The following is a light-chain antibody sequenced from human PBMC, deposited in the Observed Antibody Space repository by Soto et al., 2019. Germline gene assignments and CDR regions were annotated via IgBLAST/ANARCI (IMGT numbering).Light chain of an antibody. V-gene: IGLV1-44*01. CDR1: SSNIGSNS. J-gene: IGLJ1*01. CDR2: SNN. Sequence: QSVLTQPPSASGTPGQRVTISCSGSSSNIGSNSVNWYQQLPGAAPKLLIYSNNQRPSGVPDRFSGSKSGTSASLAISGLQSEDEADYYCAAWDDSLNGREVFGTGTKVTGL. CDR3: AAWDDSLNGREV.